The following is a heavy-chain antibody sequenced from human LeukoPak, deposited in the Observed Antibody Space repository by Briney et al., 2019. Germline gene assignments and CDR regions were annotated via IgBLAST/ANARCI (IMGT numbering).Heavy chain of an antibody. CDR1: GYTFTGYY. Sequence: GASVKVSCKASGYTFTGYYMHWVRQAPGQGLEWMGWINPNSGGTNYAQKFQGRVTMTRDTSISTAYMELSRLRSDDTAVYYCARGSNGSAKGKIDYWGQGTLVTVSS. D-gene: IGHD3-10*01. V-gene: IGHV1-2*02. J-gene: IGHJ4*02. CDR3: ARGSNGSAKGKIDY. CDR2: INPNSGGT.